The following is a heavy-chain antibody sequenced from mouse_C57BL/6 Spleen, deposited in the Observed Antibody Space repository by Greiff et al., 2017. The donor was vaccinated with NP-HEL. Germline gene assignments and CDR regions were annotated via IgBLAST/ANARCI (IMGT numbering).Heavy chain of an antibody. V-gene: IGHV5-12*01. CDR2: ISNGGGST. CDR3: ARHGAKDYAMDY. CDR1: GFTFSDYY. Sequence: EVQLVESGGGLVQPGGSLKLSCAASGFTFSDYYMYWVRQTPEKRLEWVAYISNGGGSTYYPDTVKGRFTISRDNAKNTLYLQMSRLKSEDTAMYYCARHGAKDYAMDYWGQGTSVTVSS. D-gene: IGHD1-1*01. J-gene: IGHJ4*01.